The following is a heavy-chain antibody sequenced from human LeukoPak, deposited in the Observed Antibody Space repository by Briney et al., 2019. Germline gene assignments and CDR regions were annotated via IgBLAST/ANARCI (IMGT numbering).Heavy chain of an antibody. V-gene: IGHV4-39*07. CDR2: IYYSGST. CDR1: GGSISSSSYY. D-gene: IGHD2-21*01. CDR3: ARDKDPHIYYWYFDL. Sequence: SETLSLTCTVSGGSISSSSYYWGWIRQPPGKGLEWIGSIYYSGSTYYNPSLKSRVTISVDTSKNQFSLKLSSVTAADTAVYYCARDKDPHIYYWYFDLWGRGTLVTVSS. J-gene: IGHJ2*01.